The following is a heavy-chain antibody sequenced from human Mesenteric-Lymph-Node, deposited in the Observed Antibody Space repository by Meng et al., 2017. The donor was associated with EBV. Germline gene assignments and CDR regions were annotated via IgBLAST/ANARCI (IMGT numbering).Heavy chain of an antibody. J-gene: IGHJ4*02. CDR1: GYIFSHYG. CDR3: ARTYSSTSHFDY. V-gene: IGHV1-18*01. Sequence: QVQLVQSGAEVKKPGDSVKVSCKTSGYIFSHYGIDWVRQAPGQGLEWIGWIYTFNDDTIYAESFQDRVTLTTDTSTSTVYMELKSLRSDDTAVYYCARTYSSTSHFDYWGQGSLVTVSS. D-gene: IGHD6-6*01. CDR2: IYTFNDDT.